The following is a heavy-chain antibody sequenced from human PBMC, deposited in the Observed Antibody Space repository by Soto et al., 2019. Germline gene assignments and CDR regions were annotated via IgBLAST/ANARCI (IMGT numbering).Heavy chain of an antibody. CDR2: ISYDGSNK. Sequence: QVQLVESGGGVVQPGRSLRLSCAASGFTFSSYAMHWVRQAPGKGLEWVAVISYDGSNKYYADSVKGRFTISRDNSKNTLYLQMNSLRAEDTAVYYCAREEGMVTAISKSDAFDIWGQGTMVTVSS. V-gene: IGHV3-30-3*01. J-gene: IGHJ3*02. D-gene: IGHD2-21*02. CDR3: AREEGMVTAISKSDAFDI. CDR1: GFTFSSYA.